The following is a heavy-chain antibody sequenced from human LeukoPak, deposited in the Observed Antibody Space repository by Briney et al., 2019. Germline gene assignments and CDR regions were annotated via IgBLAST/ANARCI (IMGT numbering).Heavy chain of an antibody. V-gene: IGHV1-18*01. J-gene: IGHJ1*01. CDR2: ISAYNGNT. CDR3: ARPPGYGVPAAKILQH. CDR1: GYTFTSYG. D-gene: IGHD2-2*01. Sequence: ASVKVSCKASGYTFTSYGISWVRQAPGQGLEWMGWISAYNGNTNYAQKFQGRVTMTRDTSTSTVYMELSSLRSEDTAVYYCARPPGYGVPAAKILQHWGQGTLVTVSS.